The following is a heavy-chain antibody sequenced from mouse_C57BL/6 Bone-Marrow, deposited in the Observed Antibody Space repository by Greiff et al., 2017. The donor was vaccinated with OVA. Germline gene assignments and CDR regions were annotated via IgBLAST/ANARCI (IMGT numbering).Heavy chain of an antibody. V-gene: IGHV1-39*01. Sequence: EVKLQESGPELVKPGASVKISCKASGYSFTDYNMNWVKQSNGKSLEWIGVINPNYGTTSYNQKFKGKATLTVDQSSSTAYMQLNSLTSEDSAVYYCARVDYYGSSYEAWFAYWGQGTLVTVSA. CDR2: INPNYGTT. D-gene: IGHD1-1*01. CDR1: GYSFTDYN. CDR3: ARVDYYGSSYEAWFAY. J-gene: IGHJ3*01.